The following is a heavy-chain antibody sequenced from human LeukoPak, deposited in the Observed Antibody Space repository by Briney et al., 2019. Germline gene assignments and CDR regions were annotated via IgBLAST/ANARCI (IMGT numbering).Heavy chain of an antibody. CDR2: MWSDGIRK. D-gene: IGHD6-19*01. CDR3: TRDADTSGHYDIFDI. Sequence: PGRSLRLSCATSGFTFSYYGKHWVRQAPGKGLEWVAVMWSDGIRKYYTDSVKGRFTVSRDTSKNTQYLEMSSLRVEDTAVYYCTRDADTSGHYDIFDIWGQGTMVTASS. CDR1: GFTFSYYG. V-gene: IGHV3-33*01. J-gene: IGHJ3*02.